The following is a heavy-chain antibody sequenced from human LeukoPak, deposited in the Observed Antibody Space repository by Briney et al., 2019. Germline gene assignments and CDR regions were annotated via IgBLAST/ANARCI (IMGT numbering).Heavy chain of an antibody. CDR2: IYTRGST. CDR1: GGSINNYY. D-gene: IGHD2-15*01. J-gene: IGHJ3*02. V-gene: IGHV4-4*07. CDR3: ARGRYCSADICSGGDAFDI. Sequence: PSETLSLTCTVSGGSINNYYWSWIRQPAGKGLEWIGRIYTRGSTNYNPSLKGRVTMSVDTSKIQFSLKLSSVTAADTAVYYCARGRYCSADICSGGDAFDIWGQGTMVSVSS.